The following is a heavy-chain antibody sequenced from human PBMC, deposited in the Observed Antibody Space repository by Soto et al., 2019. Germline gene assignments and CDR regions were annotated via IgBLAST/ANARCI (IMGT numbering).Heavy chain of an antibody. CDR3: ARDFTTRSYGVDV. D-gene: IGHD3-10*01. CDR2: INPNSGGT. Sequence: QAQLVQSGAEVKKPGASVKVSCKASGYTFTGAYIHWVRQAPGQGLEWMGCINPNSGGTEFAKEFQGRVTVTRDTSITTVYLEMNRLRSDDTGVYYCARDFTTRSYGVDVWGQGTAVTVSS. J-gene: IGHJ6*02. V-gene: IGHV1-2*02. CDR1: GYTFTGAY.